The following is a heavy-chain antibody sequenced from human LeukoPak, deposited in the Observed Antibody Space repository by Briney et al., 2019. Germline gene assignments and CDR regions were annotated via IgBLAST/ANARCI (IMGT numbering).Heavy chain of an antibody. J-gene: IGHJ4*02. Sequence: GGSLRLSCAASGFTFSSYAMSWVRQAPGKGLEWVSAISGSGGSTYYADSVKDRFTISRDNSKNTLYLQMNSLRAEDTAVYYCAKDLPRFVLMVYAPLPFDYWGQGTLVTVSS. CDR1: GFTFSSYA. V-gene: IGHV3-23*01. CDR3: AKDLPRFVLMVYAPLPFDY. D-gene: IGHD2-8*01. CDR2: ISGSGGST.